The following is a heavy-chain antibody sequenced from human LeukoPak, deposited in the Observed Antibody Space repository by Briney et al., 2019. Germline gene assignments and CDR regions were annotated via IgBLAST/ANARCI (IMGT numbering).Heavy chain of an antibody. J-gene: IGHJ5*02. Sequence: SETLSLTCTVSGGSISNYYWSWIRQPAGKGLEWIGRMYTSGSTNYNPSLKSRVTMSVDTSKIQFSLNLSSVTAADTAVYYCARGVDFWSGYQNWFDPWGQGTLVSVSS. D-gene: IGHD3-3*01. CDR3: ARGVDFWSGYQNWFDP. CDR1: GGSISNYY. V-gene: IGHV4-4*07. CDR2: MYTSGST.